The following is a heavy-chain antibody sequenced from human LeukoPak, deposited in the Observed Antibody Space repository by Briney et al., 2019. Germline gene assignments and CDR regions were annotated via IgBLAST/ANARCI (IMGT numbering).Heavy chain of an antibody. CDR3: ARDTLEYSNSPDALDI. CDR1: GCTFSAYE. V-gene: IGHV3-48*03. CDR2: IGSSGSTV. Sequence: GGSLRFSCAASGCTFSAYEMNWVRQAPGKGLEWVSYIGSSGSTVYYADSVKGRFTISRDNAKNSLYMQMESLRDEDTAIYYCARDTLEYSNSPDALDIWGQGTMVTVSS. J-gene: IGHJ3*02. D-gene: IGHD4-23*01.